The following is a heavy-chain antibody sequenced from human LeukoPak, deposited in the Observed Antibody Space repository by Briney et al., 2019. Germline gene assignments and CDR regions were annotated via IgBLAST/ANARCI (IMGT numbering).Heavy chain of an antibody. CDR3: ARHIPRYYGSGNYNYHFDY. CDR2: IYASDSDT. Sequence: GESLQISCKGSGYSFSTSWIGWVRQLPGKGLEWVGMIYASDSDTRYSPSFQGQVTVSADKSISTAYLQWSSLKASDTAMYYCARHIPRYYGSGNYNYHFDYWGQGTLVTVSS. CDR1: GYSFSTSW. D-gene: IGHD3-10*01. V-gene: IGHV5-51*01. J-gene: IGHJ4*02.